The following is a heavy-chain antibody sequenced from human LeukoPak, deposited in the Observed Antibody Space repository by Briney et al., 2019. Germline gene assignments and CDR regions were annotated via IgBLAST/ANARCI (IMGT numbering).Heavy chain of an antibody. Sequence: SETLSLTCAVYGGSFSGYYWSWIRQPPGKGLEWIGEINHSGSTNYNPSLKSQVTISVDTSKNQFSLKLSSVTAADTAVYYCARGPAATVTTNYYYYMDVWGKGTTVTVSS. CDR3: ARGPAATVTTNYYYYMDV. V-gene: IGHV4-34*01. D-gene: IGHD4-17*01. CDR2: INHSGST. J-gene: IGHJ6*03. CDR1: GGSFSGYY.